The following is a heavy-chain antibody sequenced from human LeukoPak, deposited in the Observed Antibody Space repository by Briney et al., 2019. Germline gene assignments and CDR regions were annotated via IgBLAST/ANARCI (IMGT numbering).Heavy chain of an antibody. J-gene: IGHJ5*02. CDR2: VYSSGSSNPSLKSRST. V-gene: IGHV4-61*09. CDR1: GGSISSGNYY. Sequence: PSETLSLTCTVSGGSISSGNYYWSWIRQPPGKGLEWIGHVYSSGSSNPSLKSRSTIYKPSLKSRVTISVDKSKNQFSLRLNSVTAADTAVYYCARGYGDYWFDPWGQGTLVTVSS. CDR3: ARGYGDYWFDP. D-gene: IGHD4-17*01.